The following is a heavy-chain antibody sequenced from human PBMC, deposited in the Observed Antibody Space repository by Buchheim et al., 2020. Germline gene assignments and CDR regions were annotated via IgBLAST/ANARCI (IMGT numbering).Heavy chain of an antibody. Sequence: DVQLVESGGGLVKPGGSLRLSCTVSGCTLRSYSKNWVRQAPGKGLEWVSSISSSSSYIYYADSVKGRFTISRVNAKNSMYMHINSLIADHTTVYYFARDLLKFDYWGESTL. CDR3: ARDLLKFDY. CDR1: GCTLRSYS. V-gene: IGHV3-21*01. CDR2: ISSSSSYI. J-gene: IGHJ4*02.